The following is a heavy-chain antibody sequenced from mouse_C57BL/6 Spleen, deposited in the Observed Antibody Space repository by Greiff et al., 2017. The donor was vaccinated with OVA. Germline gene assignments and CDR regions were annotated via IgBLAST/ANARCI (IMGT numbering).Heavy chain of an antibody. CDR3: ARDLSYGSFYAMDY. Sequence: EVQVVESEGGLVQPGSSMKLSCTASGFTFSDYYMAWVRQVPEKGLEWVANINYDGSSTYYLDSLKSRFIISRDNAKNILYLQMSSLKSEDTATYYCARDLSYGSFYAMDYWGQGTSVTVSS. J-gene: IGHJ4*01. V-gene: IGHV5-16*01. CDR2: INYDGSST. D-gene: IGHD1-1*01. CDR1: GFTFSDYY.